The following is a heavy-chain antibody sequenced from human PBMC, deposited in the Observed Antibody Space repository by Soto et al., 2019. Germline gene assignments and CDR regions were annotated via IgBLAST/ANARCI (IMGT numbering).Heavy chain of an antibody. D-gene: IGHD6-13*01. CDR1: GFTFSNAW. V-gene: IGHV3-15*07. CDR3: TTFSDDHSSSWYDGNYYYYGMDV. J-gene: IGHJ6*02. Sequence: EVQLVESGGGLVKPGGSLRLSCAASGFTFSNAWMNWVRQAPGKGLEWVGRIKSKTDGGTTDYAAPVKGRFTVSRDDSKNTLYLQMHSLKTEDTAVYYCTTFSDDHSSSWYDGNYYYYGMDVWGQGTTVTVSS. CDR2: IKSKTDGGTT.